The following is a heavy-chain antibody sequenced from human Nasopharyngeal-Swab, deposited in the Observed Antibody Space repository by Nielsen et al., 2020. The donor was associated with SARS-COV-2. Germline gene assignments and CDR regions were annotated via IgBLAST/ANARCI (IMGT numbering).Heavy chain of an antibody. CDR3: ARDFDKTGD. V-gene: IGHV3-74*01. D-gene: IGHD7-27*01. CDR2: INHDGSRT. J-gene: IGHJ4*02. Sequence: GGSLRLSYAVSGLTFSDSWIHWVRQAPGKGLVWVSRINHDGSRTGYADSVKGRFTISRDNAKNTVYLQMNSLRAEDTAVYYCARDFDKTGDWGQGSLVTVSS. CDR1: GLTFSDSW.